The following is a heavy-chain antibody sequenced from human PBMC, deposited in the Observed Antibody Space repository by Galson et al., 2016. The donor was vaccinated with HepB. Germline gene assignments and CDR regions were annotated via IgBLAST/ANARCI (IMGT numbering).Heavy chain of an antibody. CDR1: EFTFTSYD. Sequence: SLRLSCAASEFTFTSYDMSWVRKAPGKGLEWVSSINNSGGRTHYAASVKGRITISRDNSKNTLFLQMNSLRAEDTALYYCAKDRWTGQPLPHGFDYWGQGTLVTVSS. J-gene: IGHJ4*02. CDR2: INNSGGRT. CDR3: AKDRWTGQPLPHGFDY. D-gene: IGHD5-24*01. V-gene: IGHV3-23*01.